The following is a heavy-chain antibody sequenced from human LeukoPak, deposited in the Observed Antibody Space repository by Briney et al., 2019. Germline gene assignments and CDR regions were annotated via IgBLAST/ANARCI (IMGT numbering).Heavy chain of an antibody. J-gene: IGHJ4*02. D-gene: IGHD3-3*01. CDR3: ARGSYDFWSGYDQLFDY. V-gene: IGHV4-34*01. CDR2: INHSGST. Sequence: SETLSLTCAVYGGSFSGYYWSWIRQPPGKGLEWIGEINHSGSTNYNPSLKSRVTISVDTSKNQFSLKLSSVTAADTAVYYCARGSYDFWSGYDQLFDYWGQGTLVTVSS. CDR1: GGSFSGYY.